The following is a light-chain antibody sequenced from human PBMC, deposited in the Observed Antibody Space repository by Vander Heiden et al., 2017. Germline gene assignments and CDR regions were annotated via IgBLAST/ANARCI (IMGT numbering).Light chain of an antibody. CDR2: DAS. J-gene: IGKJ1*01. V-gene: IGKV1-5*01. CDR3: QQYSIDSPA. Sequence: IQLTQSPPTPSASVGDTITITSRPSQSITTWLAWYQQKPGKAPKLLSYDASNLQSGGPSRFSGSGSGTDFSLTISSLQPDDFATYYCQQYSIDSPAFGQGTKVEI. CDR1: QSITTW.